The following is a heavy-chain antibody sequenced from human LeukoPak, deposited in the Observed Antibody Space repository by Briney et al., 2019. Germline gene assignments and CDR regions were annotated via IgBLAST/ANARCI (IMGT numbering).Heavy chain of an antibody. D-gene: IGHD5-12*01. CDR3: ARGPSGYHNT. Sequence: GGSLRLSCAASGFTFSSYEINWVRQAPGKGLEWISYTSNSGRTVYYGDSVKGRFTVSRDNAKNSVYLQMNSLRAEDTAVYYCARGPSGYHNTGGQGILVTVSS. CDR1: GFTFSSYE. CDR2: TSNSGRTV. V-gene: IGHV3-48*03. J-gene: IGHJ4*02.